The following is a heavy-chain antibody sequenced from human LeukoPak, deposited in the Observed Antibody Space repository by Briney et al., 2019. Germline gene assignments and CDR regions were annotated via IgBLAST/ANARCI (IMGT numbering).Heavy chain of an antibody. CDR1: GGSFSGYY. CDR2: INHSGST. J-gene: IGHJ4*02. V-gene: IGHV4-34*01. Sequence: SETLSLTCAVYGGSFSGYYWSWIRQPPGKGLEWIGEINHSGSTNYNPSLKSRVTISVDTSKNQFSLKLSSVTAADTAVYYCASPNSGRLYYFGYWGQGTLVTVSS. D-gene: IGHD1-26*01. CDR3: ASPNSGRLYYFGY.